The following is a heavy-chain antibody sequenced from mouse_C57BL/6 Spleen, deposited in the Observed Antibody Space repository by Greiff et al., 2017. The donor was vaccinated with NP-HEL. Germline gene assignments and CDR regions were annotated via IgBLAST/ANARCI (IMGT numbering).Heavy chain of an antibody. D-gene: IGHD2-3*01. Sequence: QVQLQQSGPGLVQPSQSLSITCTVSGFSLTSYGVHWVRQSPGKGLEWLGVIWSGGSTDYNAAFISRLSISKDNSKSQVFFKMNSLQADDTAIYYCARRKDGYYDYAMDYWGQGTSVTVSS. CDR3: ARRKDGYYDYAMDY. J-gene: IGHJ4*01. V-gene: IGHV2-2*01. CDR2: IWSGGST. CDR1: GFSLTSYG.